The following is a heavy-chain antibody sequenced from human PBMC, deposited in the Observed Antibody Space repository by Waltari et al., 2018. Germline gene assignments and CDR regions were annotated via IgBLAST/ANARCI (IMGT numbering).Heavy chain of an antibody. CDR3: ARGSGYYYDSSGFDY. Sequence: EVQLVESGGGLVQPGGSLRLSCAASGFTFSSYWMHWVRQAPGKGLVWVSRSNSDGSSTSYADSWKGRVTISRDNAKNTLYLQMNSLRAEDTAVYYCARGSGYYYDSSGFDYWGQGTLVTVSS. J-gene: IGHJ4*02. CDR2: SNSDGSST. V-gene: IGHV3-74*01. CDR1: GFTFSSYW. D-gene: IGHD3-22*01.